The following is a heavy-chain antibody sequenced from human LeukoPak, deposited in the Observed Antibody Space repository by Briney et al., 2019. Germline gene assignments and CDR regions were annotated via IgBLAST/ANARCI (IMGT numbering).Heavy chain of an antibody. D-gene: IGHD4-23*01. CDR3: AKGYYGGSATHFDS. J-gene: IGHJ4*02. CDR2: MSGSGGSGT. Sequence: GGSLRLSCAASGVTFSTFAMSCGRQAPGKGRDRMSVMSGSGGSGTYYADSAEGRFTISRDNSKNTLFLQMNRLRAEDTALYYCAKGYYGGSATHFDSWGQGTLVTVSS. CDR1: GVTFSTFA. V-gene: IGHV3-23*01.